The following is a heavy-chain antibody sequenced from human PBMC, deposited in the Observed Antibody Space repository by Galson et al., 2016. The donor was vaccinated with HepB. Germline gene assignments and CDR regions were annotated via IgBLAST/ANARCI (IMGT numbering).Heavy chain of an antibody. V-gene: IGHV2-5*01. CDR3: ADGLIRGAGTYLYYYYGMDV. Sequence: PALVKPTQTLTLTCTFSGFSLSSSGVGVGWIRQPPGKALEWLALIYWNDQKRYSPSLKSRLTITKDTSKNQVVLTMTNMDPVDTATYLCADGLIRGAGTYLYYYYGMDVWGQGTTVTVSS. CDR1: GFSLSSSGVG. D-gene: IGHD1-7*01. J-gene: IGHJ6*02. CDR2: IYWNDQK.